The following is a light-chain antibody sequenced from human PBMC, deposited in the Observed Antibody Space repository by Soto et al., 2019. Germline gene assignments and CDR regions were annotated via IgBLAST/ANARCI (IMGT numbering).Light chain of an antibody. Sequence: QSVLTQPPSASGTPGQRVTISCSGSSSNIRSNTVNWYQQVPGTAPKLLIYSNNQRPSGVPDRFSGSKSGTSASLAISGLQSEDEADYYCAAWDDSLNGWVFGGATKLTLL. CDR1: SSNIRSNT. V-gene: IGLV1-44*01. CDR3: AAWDDSLNGWV. J-gene: IGLJ3*02. CDR2: SNN.